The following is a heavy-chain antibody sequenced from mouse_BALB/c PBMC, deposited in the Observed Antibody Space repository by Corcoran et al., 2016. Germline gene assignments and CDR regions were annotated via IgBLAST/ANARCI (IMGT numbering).Heavy chain of an antibody. CDR1: GYTFSSYW. V-gene: IGHV1-9*01. Sequence: QVQLQQSGAELMKPGASVKISCKATGYTFSSYWIEWVKQRPGHGLEWIGEILPGSGSTNYNEKFKGKAPFTADTSSNTAYMQISSLTSEDSAVYYCARYGYDYWGQGTTLTVSS. J-gene: IGHJ2*01. D-gene: IGHD2-2*01. CDR2: ILPGSGST. CDR3: ARYGYDY.